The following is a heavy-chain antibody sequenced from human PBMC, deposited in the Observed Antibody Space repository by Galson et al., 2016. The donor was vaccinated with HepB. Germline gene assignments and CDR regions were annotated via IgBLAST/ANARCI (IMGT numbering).Heavy chain of an antibody. V-gene: IGHV2-5*02. CDR2: VYWDDHK. CDR3: ANTGPPRTYNDYRPWSFDL. CDR1: GFSLSTRGVG. Sequence: PALVKPTQTLTLTCTFSGFSLSTRGVGVGWIRQPPGKALEWFALVYWDDHKRYSPSLQSRLTITKDTSKNHVVLTMTNMDPVDTATYYCANTGPPRTYNDYRPWSFDLWGRGTLVTVSS. J-gene: IGHJ2*01. D-gene: IGHD4-11*01.